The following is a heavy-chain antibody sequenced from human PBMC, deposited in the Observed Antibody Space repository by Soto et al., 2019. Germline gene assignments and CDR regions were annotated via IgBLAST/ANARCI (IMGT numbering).Heavy chain of an antibody. J-gene: IGHJ4*02. D-gene: IGHD2-2*01. CDR3: AGLQRRCLNADY. CDR2: IYYSGTS. CDR1: GGSINSTSSY. Sequence: QLQLQESGPGLVKPSETLSLTCTVSGGSINSTSSYWAWIRHLPGKGLECIGSIYYSGTSYSNPSLKGRISMSVDTSLNQFSRNLTSGAAADTAVYYGAGLQRRCLNADYWGQGTLVTVSS. V-gene: IGHV4-39*01.